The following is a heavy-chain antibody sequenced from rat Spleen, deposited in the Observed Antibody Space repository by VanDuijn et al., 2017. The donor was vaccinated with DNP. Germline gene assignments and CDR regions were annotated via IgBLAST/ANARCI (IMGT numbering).Heavy chain of an antibody. CDR1: GFTFSSYW. CDR3: AKYNYYDGTY. D-gene: IGHD1-12*02. J-gene: IGHJ2*01. CDR2: ITSDGGST. Sequence: EVQLVESGGGLVQPGRSLKLSCAASGFTFSSYWMYWIRQAPGKGLEWVASITSDGGSTYYPDSVKGRFTISRDNAENTVYLQMNSLRSEDTATYYCAKYNYYDGTYWGQGVMVTVSS. V-gene: IGHV5-58*01.